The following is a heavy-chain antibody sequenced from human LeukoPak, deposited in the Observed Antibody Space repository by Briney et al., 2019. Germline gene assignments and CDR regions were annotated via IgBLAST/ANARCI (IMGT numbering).Heavy chain of an antibody. CDR1: GFTFSSYA. J-gene: IGHJ4*02. D-gene: IGHD3-22*01. CDR3: ARTYDSSAPFDY. CDR2: ISGSGGNT. V-gene: IGHV3-23*01. Sequence: GGSLRLSCAASGFTFSSYAMSCVRQAPGKGLEWVSAISGSGGNTYYADSVKGRFTISRDNSKNTLYLQMNSLRAEDTAVYYCARTYDSSAPFDYWGQGTLVTVSS.